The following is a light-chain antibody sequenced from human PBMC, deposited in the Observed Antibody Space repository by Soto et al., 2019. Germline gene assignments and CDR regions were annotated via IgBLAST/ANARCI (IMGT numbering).Light chain of an antibody. Sequence: DIQLTQSPSFLSASVGDRVTITCRASQGISSYLAWYQQKPGKAPKLLIYRASALERGVPSRFTGSGSGTEFTLTISSLQPDYFATYYCQQYNSYSTFGQGTKVDIK. CDR2: RAS. CDR3: QQYNSYST. V-gene: IGKV1-9*01. CDR1: QGISSY. J-gene: IGKJ1*01.